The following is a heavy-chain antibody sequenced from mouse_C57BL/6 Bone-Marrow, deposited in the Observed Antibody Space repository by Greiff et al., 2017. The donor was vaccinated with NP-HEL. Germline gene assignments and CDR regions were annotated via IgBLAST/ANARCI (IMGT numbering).Heavy chain of an antibody. Sequence: QVQLQQSGAELARPGASVKMSCKASGYTFTSYTMHWVKQRPGQGLEWIGYINPSSGYTKYNQKFKDKATLTADKSSSTAYMQLSSLTSEDSAVYYCARGGLRFLFAYWGQGTLVTVSA. J-gene: IGHJ3*01. D-gene: IGHD2-4*01. CDR1: GYTFTSYT. CDR2: INPSSGYT. V-gene: IGHV1-4*01. CDR3: ARGGLRFLFAY.